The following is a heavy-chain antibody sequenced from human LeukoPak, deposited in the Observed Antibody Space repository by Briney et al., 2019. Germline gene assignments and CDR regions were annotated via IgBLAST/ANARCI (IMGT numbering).Heavy chain of an antibody. CDR1: GGSISSYY. V-gene: IGHV4-59*01. J-gene: IGHJ6*03. CDR2: IYYSGST. Sequence: SETLSLTCTVSGGSISSYYWSWIRQPPGKGLEWIGYIYYSGSTNYNPSLKSRVTISVDTTKNQFSLKLSSVTAEDTAVYYCANTVVVPDYYYMDDWGKGTTVTVSS. CDR3: ANTVVVPDYYYMDD. D-gene: IGHD2-2*01.